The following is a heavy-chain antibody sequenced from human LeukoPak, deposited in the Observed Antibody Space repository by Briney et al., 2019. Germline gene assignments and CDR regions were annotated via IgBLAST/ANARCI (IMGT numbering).Heavy chain of an antibody. CDR1: GFTFSSYG. CDR3: AKGYHYYDSSGYYYGAFDI. V-gene: IGHV3-33*06. Sequence: PGRSLRLSCAASGFTFSSYGMHWVRQAPGKGLEWVAVIWYDGSNKYYADSVKGRFTISRDNSKNTLYLQMNSLRAEDTAVYYCAKGYHYYDSSGYYYGAFDIWGQGTVVTVSS. CDR2: IWYDGSNK. D-gene: IGHD3-22*01. J-gene: IGHJ3*02.